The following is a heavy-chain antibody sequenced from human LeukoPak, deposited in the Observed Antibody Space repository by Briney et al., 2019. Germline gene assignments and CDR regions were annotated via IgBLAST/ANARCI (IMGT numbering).Heavy chain of an antibody. V-gene: IGHV3-21*04. CDR1: GFTFSSYS. CDR3: AKLGGQEVYNYYVGV. J-gene: IGHJ6*03. D-gene: IGHD3-16*01. Sequence: PGGSLRLSCAASGFTFSSYSMNWVRQAPGKGLEWVSSISSSSSYIYYADSVKGRFTISGDNAKNSLYLQMNSLRAEDTAVYYCAKLGGQEVYNYYVGVWGKGTTVAVSS. CDR2: ISSSSSYI.